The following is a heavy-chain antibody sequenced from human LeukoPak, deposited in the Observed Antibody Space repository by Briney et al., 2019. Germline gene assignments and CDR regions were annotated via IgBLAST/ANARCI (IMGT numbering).Heavy chain of an antibody. Sequence: GGSLRLSCAASGFTFSSYNMNWVRQAPGKGLEWVSYISHGSSTIYYADSVKGRFTISRDNAKTSLYLQMHSLTDEDTAVYYCARDLVPQYSYGDNFDYWGQGTLVTVSS. CDR1: GFTFSSYN. D-gene: IGHD5-18*01. CDR2: ISHGSSTI. J-gene: IGHJ4*02. CDR3: ARDLVPQYSYGDNFDY. V-gene: IGHV3-48*02.